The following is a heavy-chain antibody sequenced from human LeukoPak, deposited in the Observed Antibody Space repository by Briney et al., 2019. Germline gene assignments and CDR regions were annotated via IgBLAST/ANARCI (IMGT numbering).Heavy chain of an antibody. CDR3: ARVGAISTGFYKDAMDV. D-gene: IGHD3-9*01. CDR2: IYYSGST. V-gene: IGHV4-31*03. CDR1: GGSISSGDYY. J-gene: IGHJ6*02. Sequence: SETLSLTCTVSGGSISSGDYYWRWIRQHPGRGLEWIAYIYYSGSTYYNPSLQSRVTISIDTSKDQFSLNLSSVTAADTAGYYCARVGAISTGFYKDAMDVWGQGTTVTDSS.